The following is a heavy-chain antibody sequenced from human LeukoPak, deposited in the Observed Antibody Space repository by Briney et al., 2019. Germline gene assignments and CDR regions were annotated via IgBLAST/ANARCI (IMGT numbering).Heavy chain of an antibody. CDR1: GFTFSSYW. Sequence: SLRLSCAASGFTFSSYWMHWVRQAPGKGLVWVSRINSDGSSTSYADSVKGRFTISRDNAKNTLYLQMNSLRAEDTAVYYCARDQLGYCSGGSCYLSYYMDVWGKGTTVTISS. V-gene: IGHV3-74*01. J-gene: IGHJ6*03. CDR2: INSDGSST. D-gene: IGHD2-15*01. CDR3: ARDQLGYCSGGSCYLSYYMDV.